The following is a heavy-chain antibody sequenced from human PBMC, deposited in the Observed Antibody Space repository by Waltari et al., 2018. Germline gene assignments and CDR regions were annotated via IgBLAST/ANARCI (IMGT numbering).Heavy chain of an antibody. D-gene: IGHD2-15*01. J-gene: IGHJ4*02. CDR2: ISYAVSNK. V-gene: IGHV3-30-3*01. CDR3: AKDIGRIAATLDY. Sequence: QVQLVESGGGVVQPGRSLRLSCAASGFTFSSYAMHWVRQAPGKGLGWVAVISYAVSNKNYSDSGEGLFTISRDNSKNTLYLQMNSLRAEDTAVYYCAKDIGRIAATLDYWGQGTLVTVSS. CDR1: GFTFSSYA.